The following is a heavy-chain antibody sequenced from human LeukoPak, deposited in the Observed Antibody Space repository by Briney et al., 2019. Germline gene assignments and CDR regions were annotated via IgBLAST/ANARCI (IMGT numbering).Heavy chain of an antibody. CDR2: INPSGGST. Sequence: KVSCKAXGYTFTXXYMHWVRQAPGQGLEWMGIINPSGGSTSYAQKFQGRVTMTRDTSTSTVYMELSSLRSEDTAVYYCARESDYYDSSGMVNAFDIWGQGTMVTVSS. CDR3: ARESDYYDSSGMVNAFDI. D-gene: IGHD3-22*01. V-gene: IGHV1-46*01. CDR1: GYTFTXXY. J-gene: IGHJ3*02.